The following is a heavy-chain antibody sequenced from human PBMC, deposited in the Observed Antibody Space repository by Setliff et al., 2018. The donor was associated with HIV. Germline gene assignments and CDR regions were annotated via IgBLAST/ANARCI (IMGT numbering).Heavy chain of an antibody. Sequence: PSETLSPTCTVSGGAIRSYYWSWIRQSPGKGLEWIGYIYYSGSTSYNPSLKSRVTISVDTSQNQFSLNLRSVTAADTAVYYCATFSLGGWFDPWGQGTLVTVSS. V-gene: IGHV4-59*08. J-gene: IGHJ5*02. CDR1: GGAIRSYY. CDR3: ATFSLGGWFDP. D-gene: IGHD7-27*01. CDR2: IYYSGST.